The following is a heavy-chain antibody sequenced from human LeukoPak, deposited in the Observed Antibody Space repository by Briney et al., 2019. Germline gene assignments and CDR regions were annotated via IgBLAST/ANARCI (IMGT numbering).Heavy chain of an antibody. CDR1: GVSVGSGGYS. CDR2: IYYSGST. Sequence: SETLSLTCAVSGVSVGSGGYSWSWIRQPPGKGLEWIGYIYYSGSTNYNPSLKSRVTISVDTSKNQFSLKLSSVTAADTAVYYCARVRLADSSSWYGTFDYWGQGTLVTVSS. J-gene: IGHJ4*02. CDR3: ARVRLADSSSWYGTFDY. V-gene: IGHV4-61*08. D-gene: IGHD6-13*01.